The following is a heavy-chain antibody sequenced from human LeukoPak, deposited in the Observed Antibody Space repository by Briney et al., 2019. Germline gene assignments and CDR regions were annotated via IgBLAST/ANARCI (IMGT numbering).Heavy chain of an antibody. J-gene: IGHJ6*02. CDR3: ARLNWKPPYYYDGMDV. CDR2: IKEDGSEK. D-gene: IGHD1-20*01. V-gene: IGHV3-7*05. CDR1: GLTFRNYW. Sequence: GGSLRLSCAASGLTFRNYWMSWVRQAPGKGLEWVANIKEDGSEKYYVDSVKGRFTISRDNAKNSLYLQMNSLRAEDTAVYYCARLNWKPPYYYDGMDVWGQGTTVTVSS.